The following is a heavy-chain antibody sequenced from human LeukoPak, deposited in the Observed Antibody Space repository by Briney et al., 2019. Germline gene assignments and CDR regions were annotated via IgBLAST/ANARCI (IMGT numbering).Heavy chain of an antibody. D-gene: IGHD3-22*01. J-gene: IGHJ3*02. CDR3: AGEDNSSGYRPFDI. Sequence: ASVKVSCKASGYNFSGYYMHWVRQAPGQGLDWMGRINPNNGGTNYAQKFQGRVTMTRDMSMSTAYMELSRLRSDDTAVYYCAGEDNSSGYRPFDIWGQGTMVTVPS. V-gene: IGHV1-2*06. CDR1: GYNFSGYY. CDR2: INPNNGGT.